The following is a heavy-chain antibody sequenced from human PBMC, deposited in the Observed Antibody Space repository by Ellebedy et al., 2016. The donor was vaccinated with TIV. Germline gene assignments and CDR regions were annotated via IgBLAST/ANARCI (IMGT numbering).Heavy chain of an antibody. Sequence: SETLSLTCTVSGGSISSGDHYWSWIRQPPGKGLEWIGYIYSSGNTYYNPSLMGRVTISVDTSKNHFSLKLSSVTAADTAVYYCARGGAVAGTIPIDYWGQGTLVTVSS. V-gene: IGHV4-30-4*01. D-gene: IGHD6-19*01. CDR1: GGSISSGDHY. J-gene: IGHJ4*02. CDR2: IYSSGNT. CDR3: ARGGAVAGTIPIDY.